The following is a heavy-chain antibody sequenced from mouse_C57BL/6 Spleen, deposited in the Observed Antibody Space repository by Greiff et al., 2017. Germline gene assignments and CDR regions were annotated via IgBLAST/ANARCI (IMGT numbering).Heavy chain of an antibody. Sequence: QVQLQQPGAELVRPGTSVKLSCKASGYTFTSYWMHWVKQRPGQGLEWIGVIDPSDSYTNYNQKFKGKATLTVDTSSSTAYMQLSSLTSEDSAVYYCARRSSSYLDYWGQGTTLTVSS. CDR1: GYTFTSYW. D-gene: IGHD1-1*01. J-gene: IGHJ2*01. CDR2: IDPSDSYT. CDR3: ARRSSSYLDY. V-gene: IGHV1-59*01.